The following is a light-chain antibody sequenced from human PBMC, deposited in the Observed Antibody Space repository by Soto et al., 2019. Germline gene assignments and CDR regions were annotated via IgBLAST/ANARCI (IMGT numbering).Light chain of an antibody. CDR3: QQYKNWPPLT. Sequence: EIVVTQSPATLSVSPGERATLSCRASQSISTNLAWYQQKPGQAPRLLIYDASTRATGVPARFSGGGSGTEFTLTISSLQSEDFAVYYCQQYKNWPPLTFGGGTTVEIK. V-gene: IGKV3-15*01. CDR2: DAS. J-gene: IGKJ4*01. CDR1: QSISTN.